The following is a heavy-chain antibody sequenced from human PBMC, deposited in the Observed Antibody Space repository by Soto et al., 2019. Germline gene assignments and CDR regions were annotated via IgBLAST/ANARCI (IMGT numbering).Heavy chain of an antibody. J-gene: IGHJ6*02. CDR3: ARDIMVRGRSYYGMDV. CDR2: IWSDGSNE. Sequence: QVQLVESGGGVVQPGMSLRLSCAASGFTFSTYGVHWVRQAPGKGLEWVAVIWSDGSNEYYADSVKGRFTISRDNSKNTLFLQMDSLTTEDTAVYDCARDIMVRGRSYYGMDVWGQGTTVTVSS. D-gene: IGHD3-10*01. CDR1: GFTFSTYG. V-gene: IGHV3-33*01.